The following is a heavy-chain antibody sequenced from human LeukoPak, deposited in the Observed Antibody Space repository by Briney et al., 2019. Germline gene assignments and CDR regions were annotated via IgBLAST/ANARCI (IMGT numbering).Heavy chain of an antibody. D-gene: IGHD4-23*01. CDR2: IHTTGST. V-gene: IGHV4-4*07. CDR3: ARGGGNRHFDS. Sequence: SETLSLTCSVSVGFTTYDYWNWIRQPPGEAPEWIGRIHTTGSTNYNTSLKSRLTMSLDKSKNQSSLKVTTMTAADTALDYCARGGGNRHFDSWGQGILVTVSS. CDR1: VGFTTYDY. J-gene: IGHJ4*02.